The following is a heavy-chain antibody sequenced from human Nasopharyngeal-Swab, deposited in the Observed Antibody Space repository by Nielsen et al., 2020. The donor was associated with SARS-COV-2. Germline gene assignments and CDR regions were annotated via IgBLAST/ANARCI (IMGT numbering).Heavy chain of an antibody. J-gene: IGHJ4*02. Sequence: WIRQPPGKGLEWIGEINHSGSTNYNPSLKSRVTISVDTSKNQFSLKLSSVTAADTAVYYCARARRGIAGTYFDYWGQGTLVTVSS. CDR3: ARARRGIAGTYFDY. CDR2: INHSGST. D-gene: IGHD6-13*01. V-gene: IGHV4-34*01.